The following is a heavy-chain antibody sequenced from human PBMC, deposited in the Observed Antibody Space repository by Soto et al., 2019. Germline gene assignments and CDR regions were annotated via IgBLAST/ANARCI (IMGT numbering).Heavy chain of an antibody. CDR3: ADYYDSSGYYPTYLDY. D-gene: IGHD3-22*01. Sequence: PGGSLRLPCASFHLTFRSYEMGGARQAPGKGREWVSAISGSGGSTYYADSVKGRFTISRDNSKNTLYLQMNSLRAEDTAVYYCADYYDSSGYYPTYLDYWGQGT. V-gene: IGHV3-23*01. CDR2: ISGSGGST. CDR1: HLTFRSYE. J-gene: IGHJ4*02.